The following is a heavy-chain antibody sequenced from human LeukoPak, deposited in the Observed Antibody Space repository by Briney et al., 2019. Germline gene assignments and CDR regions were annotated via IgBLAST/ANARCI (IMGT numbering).Heavy chain of an antibody. Sequence: GGSLRLSCAASGFTFSSYEMNWVRQAPGKGLEWVSYISSSGSTIYYADSVKGRFTISRDNAKNSLYLQMNSLRAEDTAVYYCAKDTYDSSGYYKKGGAFDIWGQGTMVTVSS. CDR1: GFTFSSYE. J-gene: IGHJ3*02. V-gene: IGHV3-48*03. D-gene: IGHD3-22*01. CDR2: ISSSGSTI. CDR3: AKDTYDSSGYYKKGGAFDI.